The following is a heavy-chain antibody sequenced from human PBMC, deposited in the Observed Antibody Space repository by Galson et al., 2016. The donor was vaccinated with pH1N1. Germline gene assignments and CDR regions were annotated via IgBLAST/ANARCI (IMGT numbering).Heavy chain of an antibody. CDR3: ARDFCGGDCYFDY. V-gene: IGHV3-33*01. CDR2: IWYDGSNK. Sequence: SLRLSCAASGFILSSYGMHWVRQAPGKGLEWVAGIWYDGSNKHYGDSVKGRFTISRDNSKNTLYLQMSSLRGDDTAVYYCARDFCGGDCYFDYWGQGTLVTVSP. D-gene: IGHD2-21*02. CDR1: GFILSSYG. J-gene: IGHJ4*02.